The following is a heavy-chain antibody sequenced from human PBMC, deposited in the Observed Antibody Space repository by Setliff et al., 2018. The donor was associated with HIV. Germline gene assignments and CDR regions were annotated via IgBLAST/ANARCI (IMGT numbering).Heavy chain of an antibody. V-gene: IGHV4-38-2*02. D-gene: IGHD6-19*01. CDR2: TYHNGNT. J-gene: IGHJ4*02. CDR3: ARVVPVGGNDY. CDR1: SYSISSGYF. Sequence: PSETLSLTCTVSSYSISSGYFWGWIRQPPGKGLEWIGTTYHNGNTYYNPSLKSRVTISVDTSKNQFSLKLSSVTAADTAMYYCARVVPVGGNDYWDQGTLVTVSS.